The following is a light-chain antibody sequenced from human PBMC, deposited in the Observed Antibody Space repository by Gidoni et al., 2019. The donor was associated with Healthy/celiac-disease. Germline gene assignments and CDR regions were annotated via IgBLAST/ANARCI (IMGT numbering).Light chain of an antibody. Sequence: IQMTQTPSTLSASVGDRSTITCLASQSISSRLAWYQQKPGKAHKLLIYKAASLESGAPSRFGGGGSGTKFTLAISSLQPDYFETYSCQQGLTFGGGTKVEIK. J-gene: IGKJ4*01. CDR2: KAA. V-gene: IGKV1-5*03. CDR3: QQGLT. CDR1: QSISSR.